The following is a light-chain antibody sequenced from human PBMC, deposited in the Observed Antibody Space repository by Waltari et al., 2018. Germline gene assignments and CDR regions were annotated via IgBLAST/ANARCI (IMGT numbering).Light chain of an antibody. V-gene: IGLV2-14*03. CDR2: DVS. CDR1: STDAGPHTY. Sequence: QSALTQPASVSGSPGQSITISCTGSSTDAGPHTYVSWYQQHPGKAPKPIIYDVSHRPSGISIRFSGSRSGDTASLTISGLQAEDEADYFCCSYANMVTLFVVFGGGTKLTVL. CDR3: CSYANMVTLFVV. J-gene: IGLJ2*01.